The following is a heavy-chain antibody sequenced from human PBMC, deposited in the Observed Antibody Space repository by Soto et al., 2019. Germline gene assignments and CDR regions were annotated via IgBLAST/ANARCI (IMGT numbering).Heavy chain of an antibody. D-gene: IGHD3-3*01. CDR3: ARAGWYYDFWSGFPDNWFDP. V-gene: IGHV1-69*13. Sequence: SVKLSCKASGGTFSSYAMSWVRQAPGQGLECMGGIIPIFGTANYAQKFQGRVTITADESTSTAYMELSSLRSEDTAVYYCARAGWYYDFWSGFPDNWFDPWGQGTLVTVSS. CDR2: IIPIFGTA. J-gene: IGHJ5*02. CDR1: GGTFSSYA.